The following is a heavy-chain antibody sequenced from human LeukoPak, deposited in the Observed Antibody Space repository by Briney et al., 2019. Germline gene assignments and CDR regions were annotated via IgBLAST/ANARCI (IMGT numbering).Heavy chain of an antibody. J-gene: IGHJ4*02. CDR2: ISSSSSYI. Sequence: GGSLRLSCAASGLTFSSYSMNWVRQAPGKGLEWVSSISSSSSYIYYADSVKGRFTISRDNAKTSLYLQMNSLRAEDTAVYYCARTAGDLFFVYWGQGTLVTVSS. CDR3: ARTAGDLFFVY. CDR1: GLTFSSYS. V-gene: IGHV3-21*01. D-gene: IGHD3-10*01.